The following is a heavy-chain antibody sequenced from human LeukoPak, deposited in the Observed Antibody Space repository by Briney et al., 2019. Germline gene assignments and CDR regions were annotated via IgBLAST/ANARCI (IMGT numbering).Heavy chain of an antibody. CDR3: ARDRGDYDSSGYYFDY. D-gene: IGHD3-22*01. CDR2: IYHSGST. V-gene: IGHV4-4*02. Sequence: SETLSLTRAVSGGSISSSNWWSWVRQPPGKGLEWIGEIYHSGSTNYNPSLKSRVTISVDKSKNQFSLKLSSVTAADTAVYYCARDRGDYDSSGYYFDYWGQGTLVTVSS. J-gene: IGHJ4*02. CDR1: GGSISSSNW.